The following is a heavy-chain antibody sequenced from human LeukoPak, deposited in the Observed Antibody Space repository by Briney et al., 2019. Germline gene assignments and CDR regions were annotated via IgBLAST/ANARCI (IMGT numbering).Heavy chain of an antibody. CDR3: AKGHGDSSGYYYFDS. D-gene: IGHD3-22*01. CDR2: IRGNAGTT. CDR1: RFIFTNYG. V-gene: IGHV3-23*01. J-gene: IGHJ4*02. Sequence: GGSLRLSCAASRFIFTNYGMSWVRQAPGKGLEWVSAIRGNAGTTYYADSVKGRFTIFRDNSKNMLYLQMNSLRVEDTAVYYCAKGHGDSSGYYYFDSWGQGTLVTVSS.